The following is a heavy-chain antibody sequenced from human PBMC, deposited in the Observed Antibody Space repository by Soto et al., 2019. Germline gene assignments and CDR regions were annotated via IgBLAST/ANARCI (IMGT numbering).Heavy chain of an antibody. CDR1: GFTVSSNY. D-gene: IGHD3-22*01. Sequence: GGSLRLSCAASGFTVSSNYMSWVRQAPGKGLEWVSVIYSGASTYYADSVKGRFTISRDNSKNTLYLQMNSLRAEDTAVYYCARHSSGYYQRAGNAFDIWGQGTMVTVSS. CDR3: ARHSSGYYQRAGNAFDI. V-gene: IGHV3-53*01. CDR2: IYSGAST. J-gene: IGHJ3*02.